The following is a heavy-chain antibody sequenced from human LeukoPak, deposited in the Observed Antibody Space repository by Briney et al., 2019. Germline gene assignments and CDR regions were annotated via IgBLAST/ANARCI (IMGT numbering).Heavy chain of an antibody. Sequence: PSETLSLTCTVSGDSISGSSYYWPWIRQPPGKGLEWIGSVYYTGSTYYMSSLKSRVTISADTSKNLFSLKVNSMTAADTAVYYCARHGPPMQRQFYDSWGQGTLVIVSS. D-gene: IGHD5-24*01. J-gene: IGHJ4*02. CDR2: VYYTGST. CDR3: ARHGPPMQRQFYDS. CDR1: GDSISGSSYY. V-gene: IGHV4-39*01.